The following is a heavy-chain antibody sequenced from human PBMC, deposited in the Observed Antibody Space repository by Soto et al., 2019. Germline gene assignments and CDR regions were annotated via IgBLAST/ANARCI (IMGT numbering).Heavy chain of an antibody. CDR2: ISASGGYT. Sequence: EVQLLESGGGLVQPGGSLRLSCAASGFTFSIYAMSWVRQAPGKGLEWVSGISASGGYTNYADSVEGRFTISRDNSKNTMSLQMDSLRAEDTDIYYGVKDRVRSGCNWFDPWGQGTLVTVSS. D-gene: IGHD5-12*01. V-gene: IGHV3-23*01. CDR1: GFTFSIYA. CDR3: VKDRVRSGCNWFDP. J-gene: IGHJ5*02.